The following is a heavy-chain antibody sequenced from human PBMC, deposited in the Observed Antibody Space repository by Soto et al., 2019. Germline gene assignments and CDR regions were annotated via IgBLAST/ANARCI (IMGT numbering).Heavy chain of an antibody. V-gene: IGHV3-23*01. Sequence: GGSLRLSCAASGFTFSSYAMSWVRQAPGKGLEWVSAISGSGGSTYYADSVKGRFTISRDNSKNTLYLQMNSLRAEDTAVYYCAKVQAVHIFGVVNSFDYWGQGTLVTVSS. J-gene: IGHJ4*02. D-gene: IGHD3-3*02. CDR2: ISGSGGST. CDR3: AKVQAVHIFGVVNSFDY. CDR1: GFTFSSYA.